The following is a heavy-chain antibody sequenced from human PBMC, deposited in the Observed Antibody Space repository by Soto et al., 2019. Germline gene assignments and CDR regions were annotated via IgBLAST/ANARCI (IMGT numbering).Heavy chain of an antibody. CDR3: ARDDYGMDV. V-gene: IGHV3-53*01. CDR1: GFIVSSNY. CDR2: IYSGGTT. J-gene: IGHJ6*02. Sequence: GGSLRLSCAASGFIVSSNYMSWVRQAPGKGLEWVAVIYSGGTTYYADSVKGRFTISRDNSKNTLYLQMNSLRAEDTAIYYCARDDYGMDVWGQGTTVTVSS.